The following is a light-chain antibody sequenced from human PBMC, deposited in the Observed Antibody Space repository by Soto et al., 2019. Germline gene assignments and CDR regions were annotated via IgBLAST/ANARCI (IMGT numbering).Light chain of an antibody. V-gene: IGKV1-5*03. CDR3: QQYHTYSGE. J-gene: IGKJ1*01. Sequence: DIQMTQSPSTLSASVGDRVTITCRASQSISNWLAWYQQKPGKAPKLLIYKASSLESGVPSRFSGSGSGTEFTLTISSLQPDDIATYHCQQYHTYSGEFGQGTKVDIK. CDR2: KAS. CDR1: QSISNW.